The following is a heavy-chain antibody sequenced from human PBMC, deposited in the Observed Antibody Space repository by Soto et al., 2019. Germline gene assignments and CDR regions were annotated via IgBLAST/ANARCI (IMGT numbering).Heavy chain of an antibody. J-gene: IGHJ5*02. CDR1: GFTFSNFH. D-gene: IGHD1-26*01. V-gene: IGHV3-23*01. CDR3: TKRHEGWGASDP. Sequence: EVQLLESGGGLVQPGGSLRLSCAASGFTFSNFHMSWVRQAPGKGLEWVSSISNSGGETYYIDSVKGRFSISRDNSRNTLYLQMNSLRAEDTAVYYCTKRHEGWGASDPWGQGTLVTVSS. CDR2: ISNSGGET.